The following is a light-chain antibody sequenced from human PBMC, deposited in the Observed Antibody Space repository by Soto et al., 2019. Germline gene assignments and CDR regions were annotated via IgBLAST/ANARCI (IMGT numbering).Light chain of an antibody. V-gene: IGKV1-5*03. Sequence: IHLLKTTTTLSASVGDRVTITCRASQSISSWLAWYQQKPGKAPKRLIYSASDLESGVPSRFSGSGFGTEFTLTNTSLQLDDFATYDFQHYNSYSKGSPATFAQGTKVDIK. CDR2: SAS. CDR3: QHYNSYSKGSPAT. CDR1: QSISSW. J-gene: IGKJ1*01.